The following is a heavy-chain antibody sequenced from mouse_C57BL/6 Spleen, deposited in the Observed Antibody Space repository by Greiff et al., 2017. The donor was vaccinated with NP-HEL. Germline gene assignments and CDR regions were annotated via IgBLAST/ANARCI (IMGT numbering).Heavy chain of an antibody. CDR1: GYTFTSYW. CDR3: ARSRTGTGGFAY. CDR2: IDPSDSYT. V-gene: IGHV1-50*01. J-gene: IGHJ3*01. D-gene: IGHD4-1*01. Sequence: QVQLQQSGAELVKPGASVKLSCKASGYTFTSYWMQWVKQRPGQGLEWIGEIDPSDSYTNYNQKFKGKATLTVDTSSSTAYMQLSSLTSEDSAVYYCARSRTGTGGFAYWGQGTLVTVSA.